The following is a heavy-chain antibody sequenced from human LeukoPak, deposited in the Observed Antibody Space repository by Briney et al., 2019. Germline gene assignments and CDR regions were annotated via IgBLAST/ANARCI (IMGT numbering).Heavy chain of an antibody. J-gene: IGHJ4*02. CDR3: AGGVRLVVSVPGLFDE. V-gene: IGHV3-30*04. CDR1: GFTFSSYS. Sequence: AKSLTLSCAASGFTFSSYSMHWVRQAPGKGLEWVGFISYDGSNKYYADSVTGRFTTSRANSNNTPCMQTTSQRAEDTAIYYRAGGVRLVVSVPGLFDEGGEGTLVTVPS. D-gene: IGHD3-22*01. CDR2: ISYDGSNK.